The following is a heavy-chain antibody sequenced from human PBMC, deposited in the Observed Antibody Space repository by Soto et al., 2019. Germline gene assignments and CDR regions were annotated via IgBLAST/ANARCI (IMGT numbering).Heavy chain of an antibody. D-gene: IGHD3-22*01. V-gene: IGHV1-18*04. Sequence: QVHLVQSGAELRKPGASVRVSCQASGYTFTSFGISWVRQARGQGLEWLGWISVYNDDTEFSQRLQGRVTLTTDTSTSTTYLELRSLRADDSAVYYCAGTGPYYNDTTGYYPSIFDYWGQGCRVTVSS. J-gene: IGHJ4*02. CDR2: ISVYNDDT. CDR3: AGTGPYYNDTTGYYPSIFDY. CDR1: GYTFTSFG.